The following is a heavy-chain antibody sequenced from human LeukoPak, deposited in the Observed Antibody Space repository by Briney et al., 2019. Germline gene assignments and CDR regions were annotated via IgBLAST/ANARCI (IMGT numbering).Heavy chain of an antibody. D-gene: IGHD2-21*02. CDR2: ISAYNGNT. V-gene: IGHV1-18*01. CDR3: ARVVVTAIGYYYMDV. CDR1: GYTFTSYG. Sequence: ASVKVSCKASGYTFTSYGISWVRQAPGQGLEWMGWISAYNGNTNYAQKLQGRVTMTTDTSTSTAYMELRSLRSDDTAVYYCARVVVTAIGYYYMDVWGKGTTVTVSS. J-gene: IGHJ6*03.